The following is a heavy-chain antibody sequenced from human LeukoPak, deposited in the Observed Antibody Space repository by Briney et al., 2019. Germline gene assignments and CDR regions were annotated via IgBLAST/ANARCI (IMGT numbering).Heavy chain of an antibody. CDR3: ASGYCSGGSCYSGFDY. CDR2: IIPIFGTA. Sequence: ASVKVSYKASGGTFSSYAISWVRQAPGQGLEWMGGIIPIFGTANYAQKFQGRVTITADKSTSTAYMELSSLRSEDTAVYYCASGYCSGGSCYSGFDYWGQGTLVTVSS. CDR1: GGTFSSYA. V-gene: IGHV1-69*06. D-gene: IGHD2-15*01. J-gene: IGHJ4*02.